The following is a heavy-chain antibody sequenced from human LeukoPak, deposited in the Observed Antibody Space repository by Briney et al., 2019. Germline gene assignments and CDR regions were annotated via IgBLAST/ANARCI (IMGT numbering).Heavy chain of an antibody. D-gene: IGHD3-3*01. Sequence: GASVKVSCTASGYTFTGYYMHWVRQAPGQGLEWMGWINPNSGGTNYAQKFQGRVTMTRDTSISTAYMELSRLRSDDTAVYYCARDGAAPRTYYDFWREESTLDYWGQGTLVTVSS. CDR2: INPNSGGT. CDR3: ARDGAAPRTYYDFWREESTLDY. CDR1: GYTFTGYY. V-gene: IGHV1-2*02. J-gene: IGHJ4*02.